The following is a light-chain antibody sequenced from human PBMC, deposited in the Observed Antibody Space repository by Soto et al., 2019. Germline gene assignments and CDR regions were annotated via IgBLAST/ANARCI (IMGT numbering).Light chain of an antibody. Sequence: DIQMTQSPSSLSASVGDRVTITCRASQSISFYLNWYQQRPGKAPNLLVYVASSLQSGVPSRFSGSGSGANFTLTISSLQPEDFATYYCQQSFSSPYTVGQGTKVDIK. J-gene: IGKJ2*01. CDR3: QQSFSSPYT. CDR1: QSISFY. V-gene: IGKV1-39*01. CDR2: VAS.